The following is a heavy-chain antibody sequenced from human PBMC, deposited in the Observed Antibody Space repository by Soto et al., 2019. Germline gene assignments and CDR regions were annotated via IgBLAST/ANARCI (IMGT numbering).Heavy chain of an antibody. V-gene: IGHV1-18*01. Sequence: QVQLVQSGSEVKIPGASVTVSCKTSTYTFTSYGITWVRQAPGQGREWIGWITPYNGNTNYAQKFQGRVTMTTDKSTTTSYIELWSLTSDDKADYSCERGPHSFTVTFGDFLDYWGQGTLVNVSS. CDR3: ERGPHSFTVTFGDFLDY. CDR2: ITPYNGNT. J-gene: IGHJ4*02. D-gene: IGHD3-16*01. CDR1: TYTFTSYG.